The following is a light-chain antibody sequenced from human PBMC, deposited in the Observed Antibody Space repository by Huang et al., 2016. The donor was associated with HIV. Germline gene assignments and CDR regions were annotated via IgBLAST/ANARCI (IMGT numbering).Light chain of an antibody. J-gene: IGKJ5*01. CDR2: SIS. CDR1: QVISRS. CDR3: QQTYRTPIT. Sequence: DIQMTQSPSSLSASVGDRVTITCRASQVISRSLNWYQHKPGKAPKLLIHSISSLQGGVPSRFSGSESATNFTLTISSLLPEDFATYYCQQTYRTPITFGQGTRLDIK. V-gene: IGKV1-39*01.